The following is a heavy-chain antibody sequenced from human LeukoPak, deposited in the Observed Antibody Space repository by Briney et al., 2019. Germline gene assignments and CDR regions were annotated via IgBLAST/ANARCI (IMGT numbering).Heavy chain of an antibody. CDR1: GGSISSYY. J-gene: IGHJ4*02. CDR3: ARRAGDGYNFDY. D-gene: IGHD5-24*01. V-gene: IGHV4-59*08. Sequence: SETLSLTCTVSGGSISSYYWSWIRQLPGKGLEWIGYIYSSGSTHYNPSLKSRVTISVDTSKNQFSLKLSSVTAADTAVYYCARRAGDGYNFDYWGQGTLVTVSS. CDR2: IYSSGST.